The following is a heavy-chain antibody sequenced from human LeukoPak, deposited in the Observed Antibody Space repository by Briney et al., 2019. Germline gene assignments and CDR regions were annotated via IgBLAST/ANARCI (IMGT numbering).Heavy chain of an antibody. CDR3: ARGSYYYDSSGSFDY. CDR1: GGSISSYY. D-gene: IGHD3-22*01. CDR2: IYTSGST. J-gene: IGHJ4*02. Sequence: KPSETLSLTCTVSGGSISSYYWSWIRQPPGKGLEWIGRIYTSGSTNYNPSLKSRVTISVDTSKNQFSLKLSSVTAADTAVYYCARGSYYYDSSGSFDYWGQGTLVTVSS. V-gene: IGHV4-4*08.